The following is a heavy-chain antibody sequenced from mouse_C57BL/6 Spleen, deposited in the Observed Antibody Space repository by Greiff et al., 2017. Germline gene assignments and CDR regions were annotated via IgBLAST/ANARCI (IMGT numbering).Heavy chain of an antibody. J-gene: IGHJ2*01. D-gene: IGHD1-1*02. CDR2: IYPSDSET. V-gene: IGHV1-61*01. Sequence: QVQLQQPGAELVRPGSSVKLSCKASGYTFTSYWMDWVKQRPGQGLEWIGNIYPSDSETHYNQKFKDKATLTVDKSSSTAYMQLSSLTSEDSAVYYCARGGMRKGRYFDYWGQGTTLTVSS. CDR3: ARGGMRKGRYFDY. CDR1: GYTFTSYW.